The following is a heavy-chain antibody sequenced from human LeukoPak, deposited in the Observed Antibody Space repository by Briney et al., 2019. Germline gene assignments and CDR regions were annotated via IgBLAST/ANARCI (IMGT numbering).Heavy chain of an antibody. CDR2: IYYSGST. CDR3: ARQMDTAMVTGHYYYYMDV. CDR1: GGSISSYY. J-gene: IGHJ6*03. Sequence: SETLSLTCTVSGGSISSYYWSWIRQPPGKGLEWVGYIYYSGSTNYNPSLKSRVTISVDTSTNQFSLKLSSVTAADTAAYYCARQMDTAMVTGHYYYYMDVWGKGTTVTVSS. D-gene: IGHD5-18*01. V-gene: IGHV4-59*08.